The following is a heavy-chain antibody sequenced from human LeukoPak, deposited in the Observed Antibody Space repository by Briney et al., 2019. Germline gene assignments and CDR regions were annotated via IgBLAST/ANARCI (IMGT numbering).Heavy chain of an antibody. D-gene: IGHD2-15*01. CDR1: RGSVSSYF. CDR2: VHASGST. J-gene: IGHJ2*01. V-gene: IGHV4-4*07. CDR3: ARDADSESGVFGR. Sequence: SETLSLICNVSRGSVSSYFWSWIRQPAGKGLEWIGRVHASGSTNYSPSLRSRVTISLDKSNNNFSLKLTSVTAADTAVYHYARDADSESGVFGRWGRGIPVIVSS.